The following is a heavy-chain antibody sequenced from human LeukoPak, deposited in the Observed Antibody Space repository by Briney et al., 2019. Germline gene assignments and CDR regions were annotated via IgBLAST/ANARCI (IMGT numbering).Heavy chain of an antibody. J-gene: IGHJ5*02. V-gene: IGHV1-46*01. D-gene: IGHD3-10*01. CDR2: INPSGGST. CDR1: GYTFTSYY. CDR3: ARASIPMVRGKNWFDP. Sequence: ASVKVSCKASGYTFTSYYMHWARQAPGQGLEWMGIINPSGGSTSYAQKFQGRVTMTRDTSTSTVYMELSSLRSEDTAVYYCARASIPMVRGKNWFDPWGQGTLVTVSS.